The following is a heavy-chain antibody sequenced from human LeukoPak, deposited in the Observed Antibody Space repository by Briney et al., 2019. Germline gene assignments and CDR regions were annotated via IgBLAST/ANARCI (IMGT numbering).Heavy chain of an antibody. CDR2: IYYTGST. V-gene: IGHV4-59*01. J-gene: IGHJ5*02. CDR1: GGSISSYY. CDR3: ARVGFGYGEVWFDP. D-gene: IGHD5-12*01. Sequence: SETLSLTCPVSGGSISSYYWNWIRQPPGKGLEWIGHIYYTGSTSYNASLRSRVMISMDTFKNQFALKLSSVTAADTAVYYCARVGFGYGEVWFDPWGQGILVTVSS.